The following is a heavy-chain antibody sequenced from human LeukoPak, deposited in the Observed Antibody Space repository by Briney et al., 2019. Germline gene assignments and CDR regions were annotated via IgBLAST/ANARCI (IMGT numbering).Heavy chain of an antibody. CDR3: ARVFGGGYFDY. D-gene: IGHD3-16*01. J-gene: IGHJ4*02. CDR1: GFTFSSYA. CDR2: ISSNGGST. V-gene: IGHV3-64*01. Sequence: GGSLRLSYAASGFTFSSYAMHWVRQAPGKGLEYVSAISSNGGSTYYANSVKGRFTISRDNSKNTLYLQMGSLRAEDMAVYYCARVFGGGYFDYWGQGTLVTVSS.